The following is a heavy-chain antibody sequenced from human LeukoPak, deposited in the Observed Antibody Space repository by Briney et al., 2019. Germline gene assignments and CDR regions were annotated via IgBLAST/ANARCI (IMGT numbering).Heavy chain of an antibody. D-gene: IGHD6-19*01. V-gene: IGHV3-15*01. CDR3: TTGMHTSGWS. Sequence: GGSMRLSCAAYGFTFSRAWMSWVSQAPGKGVEWVGRIKSKTDGGTTDCAAAEKGRLTIAREDSKDTLYLQMNSLKTEDTAVYYCTTGMHTSGWSWGQGTLVTVSS. CDR2: IKSKTDGGTT. CDR1: GFTFSRAW. J-gene: IGHJ5*02.